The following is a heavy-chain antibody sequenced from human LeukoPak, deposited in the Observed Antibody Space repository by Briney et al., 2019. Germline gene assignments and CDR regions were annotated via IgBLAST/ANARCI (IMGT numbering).Heavy chain of an antibody. V-gene: IGHV4-39*07. CDR3: ARDSITMMVFDI. CDR1: GGSISSSSYY. J-gene: IGHJ3*02. D-gene: IGHD3-22*01. CDR2: IYYSGST. Sequence: SETLSLTCTVSGGSISSSSYYWGWIRQPPGKGLEWIGSIYYSGSTYYNPSLKSRVTISVDTSKNQFSLKLSSVTAADTAVYYCARDSITMMVFDIWGQGTMVTVSS.